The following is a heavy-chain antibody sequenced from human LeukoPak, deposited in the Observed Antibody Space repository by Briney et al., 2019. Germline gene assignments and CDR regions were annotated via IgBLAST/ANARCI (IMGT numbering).Heavy chain of an antibody. CDR3: ARGRGLPVRPPNEGFLDY. J-gene: IGHJ4*02. D-gene: IGHD6-6*01. V-gene: IGHV3-48*04. CDR2: ISSSGDTI. Sequence: GGSLRLSCVASTFTFSSYSMNWVRQAPGKGLEWVSFISSSGDTIYYADSVKGRFTISRDNAKSSLYLQMNSLRAEDTAVYYCARGRGLPVRPPNEGFLDYWGRGTLVTVSS. CDR1: TFTFSSYS.